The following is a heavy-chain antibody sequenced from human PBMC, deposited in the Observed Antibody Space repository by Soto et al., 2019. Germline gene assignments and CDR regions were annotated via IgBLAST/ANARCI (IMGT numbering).Heavy chain of an antibody. D-gene: IGHD3-10*01. J-gene: IGHJ4*02. CDR1: GFTFSHYA. Sequence: QVQLVESGGGVVQPGRSLSLSCAASGFTFSHYAMHWARQAPGKGLEWVAVIWSDGSNENYADSVRGRFTISRDNPKNTLFLQMTSLRAEDTAVYFCARDYGAAPWDYWGQGALVTVSS. V-gene: IGHV3-33*01. CDR2: IWSDGSNE. CDR3: ARDYGAAPWDY.